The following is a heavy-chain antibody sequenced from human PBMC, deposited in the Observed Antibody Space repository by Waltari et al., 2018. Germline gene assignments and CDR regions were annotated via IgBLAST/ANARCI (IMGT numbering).Heavy chain of an antibody. CDR3: AKQLVDVWDGLGGFDV. Sequence: QVQLQQWGAGLLRPSEPLSLPCAVNGWSLSGSFWSWFRQAPGKGLEWIAEINYGGSANANPSLESRVTISVDTAKNQIFLKMNSVTAADTGLYYCAKQLVDVWDGLGGFDVWGQGTMITVSS. CDR2: INYGGSA. CDR1: GWSLSGSF. J-gene: IGHJ3*01. V-gene: IGHV4-34*01. D-gene: IGHD3-16*01.